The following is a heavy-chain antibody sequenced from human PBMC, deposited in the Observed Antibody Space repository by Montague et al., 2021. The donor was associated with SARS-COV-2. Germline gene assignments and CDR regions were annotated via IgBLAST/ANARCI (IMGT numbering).Heavy chain of an antibody. J-gene: IGHJ4*02. Sequence: PALVKPTQTLTLTCSFSGFSLSASGVGVGWIRQPPGQALEWLARIDWDDDKYYSTSLKTRLTISKDTSKNQVVLTMTNMDPVDTATYYCARIRYDILTGYQTLFDYWGQGTLVTVSS. V-gene: IGHV2-70*11. CDR1: GFSLSASGVG. CDR3: ARIRYDILTGYQTLFDY. CDR2: IDWDDDK. D-gene: IGHD3-9*01.